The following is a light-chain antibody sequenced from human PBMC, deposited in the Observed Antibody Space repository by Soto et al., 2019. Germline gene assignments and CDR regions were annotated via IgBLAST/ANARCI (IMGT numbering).Light chain of an antibody. CDR3: QQYNAYST. CDR1: QTVRTY. V-gene: IGKV1-5*01. J-gene: IGKJ1*01. Sequence: DIQMTQSPASLSASVEDRVTITCRASQTVRTYLNWYQQKPGKAPKLLIYDASSLESGVPSRFSGSGSGTEFTLTISSLQPDDFATYYCQQYNAYSTFGQGTKVDI. CDR2: DAS.